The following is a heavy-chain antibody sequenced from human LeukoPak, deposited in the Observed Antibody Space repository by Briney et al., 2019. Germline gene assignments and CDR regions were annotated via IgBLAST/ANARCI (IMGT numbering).Heavy chain of an antibody. Sequence: SETLSLTCTVSGGSISNFYWSWIRQPPGKGLEWIGYIDYTGSTNYNPSLKSRVTISLDTSKNQFSLKLSSVTAADTAVYYCARSTGDVREYYFDYWGQGTLVTVSS. J-gene: IGHJ4*02. CDR1: GGSISNFY. CDR3: ARSTGDVREYYFDY. V-gene: IGHV4-59*12. CDR2: IDYTGST. D-gene: IGHD7-27*01.